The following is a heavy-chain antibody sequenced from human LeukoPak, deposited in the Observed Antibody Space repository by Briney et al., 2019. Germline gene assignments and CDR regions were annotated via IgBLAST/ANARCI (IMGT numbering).Heavy chain of an antibody. J-gene: IGHJ6*03. D-gene: IGHD2-2*01. CDR1: GGSISSSSYY. CDR3: ARGGGVCSSTSCRAYYYYYYYMDV. Sequence: SETLSLTCTVSGGSISSSSYYWGWIRQPPGKGLEWIGSIYYSGTTYYNPSLKSRVTISVDTSKNQFSLKLSSVTAADTAVYYCARGGGVCSSTSCRAYYYYYYYMDVWGKGTTVTVSS. CDR2: IYYSGTT. V-gene: IGHV4-39*07.